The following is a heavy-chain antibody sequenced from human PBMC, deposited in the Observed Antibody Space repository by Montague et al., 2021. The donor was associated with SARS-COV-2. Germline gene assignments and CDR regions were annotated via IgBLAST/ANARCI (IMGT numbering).Heavy chain of an antibody. CDR1: GDSVSSNSAA. V-gene: IGHV6-1*01. Sequence: CAISGDSVSSNSAAWNWIRQSPSRGLEWLGRTYYRSKWYNDYAVSVKSRITINPDTSKSQFSLQLNSVTPEDTAVYYCARYGGINSRPRPHTFHYWGQGTLVTVSS. D-gene: IGHD3-10*01. CDR3: ARYGGINSRPRPHTFHY. CDR2: TYYRSKWYN. J-gene: IGHJ4*02.